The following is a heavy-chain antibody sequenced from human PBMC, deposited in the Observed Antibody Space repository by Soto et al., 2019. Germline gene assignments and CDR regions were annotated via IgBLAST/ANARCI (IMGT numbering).Heavy chain of an antibody. CDR3: ATDSHYHYDYIWGSYRYFDY. D-gene: IGHD3-16*02. Sequence: ASVKVSCKASGYTFTGYYMHWVRQAPGQGLEWMGGIDPNDGETNYAQKFQGRVTMTEDTSTDTAYMELSSLRSEDTAVYYCATDSHYHYDYIWGSYRYFDYWGQGTLVTVSS. CDR2: IDPNDGET. V-gene: IGHV1-24*01. CDR1: GYTFTGYY. J-gene: IGHJ4*02.